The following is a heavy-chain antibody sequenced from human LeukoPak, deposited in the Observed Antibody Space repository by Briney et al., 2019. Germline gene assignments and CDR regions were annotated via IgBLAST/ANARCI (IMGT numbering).Heavy chain of an antibody. V-gene: IGHV4-30-2*01. Sequence: SETLSLTCNVYGVSISALSDYWSWIRQPPGKGLEWIGYIYHSGSTYYNPSLKSRVTISVDRSKNQFSLKLSSVTAADTAVYYCARVIMVRGVIDYWGQGTLVTVSS. D-gene: IGHD3-10*01. CDR2: IYHSGST. CDR1: GVSISALSDY. J-gene: IGHJ4*02. CDR3: ARVIMVRGVIDY.